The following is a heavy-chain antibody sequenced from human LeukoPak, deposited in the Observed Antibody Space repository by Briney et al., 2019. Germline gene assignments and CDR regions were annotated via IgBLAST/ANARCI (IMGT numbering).Heavy chain of an antibody. Sequence: SETLCLTCTVSGGSISSYYWSWIRQPAGKGLEWIGRIYVSGSTNYNPSLKSRATMSVDTSKNQLSLKLSSVTAADTAVYYCAKDLQTMVVGGAFDIWGQGTMVTVS. V-gene: IGHV4-4*07. J-gene: IGHJ3*02. D-gene: IGHD3-22*01. CDR2: IYVSGST. CDR1: GGSISSYY. CDR3: AKDLQTMVVGGAFDI.